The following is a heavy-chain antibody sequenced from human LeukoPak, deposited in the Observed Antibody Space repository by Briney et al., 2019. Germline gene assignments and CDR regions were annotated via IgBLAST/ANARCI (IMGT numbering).Heavy chain of an antibody. CDR1: GFTIGDYA. J-gene: IGHJ6*04. D-gene: IGHD2-21*02. CDR3: TSDRQLDLRTATYYGMDV. CDR2: IRSSAYSGTT. Sequence: PSRTLRLTCTASGFTIGDYAMSWVRQAPGKGLEWVGCIRSSAYSGTTDYPASVTGRFTISRDDSKSIAYLKMSSLTAADTAVYYCTSDRQLDLRTATYYGMDVWGKGTTVTVSS. V-gene: IGHV3-49*04.